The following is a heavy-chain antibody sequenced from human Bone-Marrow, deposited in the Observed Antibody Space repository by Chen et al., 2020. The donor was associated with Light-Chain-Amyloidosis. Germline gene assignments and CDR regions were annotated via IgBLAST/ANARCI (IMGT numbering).Heavy chain of an antibody. D-gene: IGHD5-12*01. CDR1: GYTFPNYW. V-gene: IGHV5-51*01. CDR2: IYPDDSDA. J-gene: IGHJ4*02. Sequence: EVQLEQSGPEVKKPGESLKISCKGSGYTFPNYWIGWVRQMPGKGLEWMGVIYPDDSDARSSPSFEGQFTLSTDKSITTANPQGRSLRSSATAMYYCARPRGGYNFDYWGPGTLVTVSS. CDR3: ARPRGGYNFDY.